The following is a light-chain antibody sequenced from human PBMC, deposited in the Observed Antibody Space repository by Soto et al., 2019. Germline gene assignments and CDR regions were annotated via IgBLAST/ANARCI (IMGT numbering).Light chain of an antibody. CDR3: QSYDSSLSGYV. CDR2: ENN. V-gene: IGLV1-40*01. CDR1: SSNIGAGYE. J-gene: IGLJ1*01. Sequence: QAVVTQPPSVSEAPGQRVTISCTGSSSNIGAGYEAHWYQQVPGTAPILLIYENNNRPSGVPDRFSGSKSDTSASLAITGLQAEDEAECYCQSYDSSLSGYVFGTGTKLTV.